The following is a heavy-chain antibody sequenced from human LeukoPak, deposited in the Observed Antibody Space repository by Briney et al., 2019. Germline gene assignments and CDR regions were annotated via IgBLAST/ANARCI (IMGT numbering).Heavy chain of an antibody. CDR2: IYYSGST. D-gene: IGHD3-16*01. CDR1: GGSISSYY. J-gene: IGHJ6*02. CDR3: ARDPPYGDSPYYYGMDV. V-gene: IGHV4-59*01. Sequence: SETLSLTCTVSGGSISSYYWSWIRQPPGKGLEWIGYIYYSGSTNYNPSPKSRVTISVDTSKNQFSLKLSSVTAADTAVYYCARDPPYGDSPYYYGMDVWGQGTTVTVSS.